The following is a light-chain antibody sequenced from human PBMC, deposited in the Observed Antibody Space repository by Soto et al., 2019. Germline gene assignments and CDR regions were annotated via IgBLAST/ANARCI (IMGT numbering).Light chain of an antibody. CDR3: SSYTSSSTIVV. CDR2: DVS. Sequence: QSVLTQPASVSGSPGQSITISCTGTSSDVGGYNYVSWYQQHPGKAPKLMIYDVSNRPSGVSNRFSGSKSGNTASLTISGLQAEDEDDYYCSSYTSSSTIVVFGGGTKVTVL. CDR1: SSDVGGYNY. V-gene: IGLV2-14*01. J-gene: IGLJ2*01.